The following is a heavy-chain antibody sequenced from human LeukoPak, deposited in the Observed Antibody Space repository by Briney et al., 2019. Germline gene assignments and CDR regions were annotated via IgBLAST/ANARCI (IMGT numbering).Heavy chain of an antibody. Sequence: SVTVSCKASGGTFSSYGISWVRQAPGQGLEWMGRIIPILGIANYAQKFQGRVTITADKSTSTAYMELNSLRSEDTAVYYCARDPSDDDAYWGQGTLVTVSS. CDR2: IIPILGIA. V-gene: IGHV1-69*04. D-gene: IGHD1-1*01. CDR3: ARDPSDDDAY. J-gene: IGHJ4*02. CDR1: GGTFSSYG.